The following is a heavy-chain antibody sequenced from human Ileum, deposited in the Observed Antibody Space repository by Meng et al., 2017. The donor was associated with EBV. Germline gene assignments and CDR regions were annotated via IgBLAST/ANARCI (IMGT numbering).Heavy chain of an antibody. CDR3: ARRNKVSDRGFDY. CDR1: GGSFSGYY. V-gene: IGHV4-34*01. Sequence: QVHLQQWGAGLLKPSETLSLTCAVYGGSFSGYYWSWIRQPPGKGLEWIGEINHSGSTNYNPSLKSRVTISVDTSKNQFSLKLSSVTAADTAVYYCARRNKVSDRGFDYWGQGTLVTVSS. D-gene: IGHD3-10*01. J-gene: IGHJ4*02. CDR2: INHSGST.